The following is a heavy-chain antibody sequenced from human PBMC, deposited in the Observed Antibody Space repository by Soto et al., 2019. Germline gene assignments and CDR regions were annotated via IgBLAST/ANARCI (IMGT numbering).Heavy chain of an antibody. CDR1: GDTFDSYT. V-gene: IGHV1-69*02. Sequence: QVQLVQSGAEVKKPGSSVKVSCKASGDTFDSYTLSWVRQAPGQGLEWMGRIIPTLDITNNAQKFQGRVTITADKSTSTVYMELSSLRPEDTAVYYCAKSVKYCGTATCYSPGDYWGRGTLVTVSS. CDR2: IIPTLDIT. D-gene: IGHD2-15*01. J-gene: IGHJ4*01. CDR3: AKSVKYCGTATCYSPGDY.